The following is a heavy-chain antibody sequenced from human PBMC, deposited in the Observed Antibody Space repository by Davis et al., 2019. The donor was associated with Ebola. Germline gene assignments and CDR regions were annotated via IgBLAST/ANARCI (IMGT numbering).Heavy chain of an antibody. V-gene: IGHV4-38-2*02. Sequence: MPSETLSLTCTVSGYSISSGYYWGWIRQPPGKGLEWIGSIYHSGSTYYNPSLKSRVTISADTSKNQFSLRLKSVTAADTAMYYCARDYVYWGQGILVTVSS. CDR2: IYHSGST. D-gene: IGHD1-14*01. J-gene: IGHJ4*02. CDR1: GYSISSGYY. CDR3: ARDYVY.